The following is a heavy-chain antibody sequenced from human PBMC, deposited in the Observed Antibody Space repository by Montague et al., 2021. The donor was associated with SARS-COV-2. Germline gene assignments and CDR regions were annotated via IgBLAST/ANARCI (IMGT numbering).Heavy chain of an antibody. CDR3: AAPMVKDY. CDR2: ISYDGSNK. V-gene: IGHV3-30-3*01. Sequence: SLRLSCAASGFTFRTYPMHWVRQAPGKELEWVAVISYDGSNKYYADSVKGRFTISRDNSKNTLYLQMNSLRAEDTAVYYCAAPMVKDYWGQGTLVTVSS. D-gene: IGHD5-18*01. CDR1: GFTFRTYP. J-gene: IGHJ4*02.